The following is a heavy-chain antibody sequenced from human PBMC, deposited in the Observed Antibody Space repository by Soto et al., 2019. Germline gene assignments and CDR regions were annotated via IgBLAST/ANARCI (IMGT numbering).Heavy chain of an antibody. CDR3: ARYVSGSSVYAMDV. CDR2: IYYSGST. V-gene: IGHV4-59*01. D-gene: IGHD3-10*01. J-gene: IGHJ6*02. CDR1: GGYISSEY. Sequence: PSETLSLTCTVSGGYISSEYWSWIRQPPGKGLEWIGCIYYSGSTNYNPSLKSRVVISVDTSRNQFSLNLTSVTAADTAIYYCARYVSGSSVYAMDVWGQGTTVTVSS.